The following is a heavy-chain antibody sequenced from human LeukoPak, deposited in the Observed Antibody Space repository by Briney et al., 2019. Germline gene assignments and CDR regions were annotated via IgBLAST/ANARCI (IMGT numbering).Heavy chain of an antibody. V-gene: IGHV3-30*18. Sequence: GGSLRLSCAASGFTFSSYGMHWVRQAPGKGLEWVAVISYDGSNKYCADSVKGRFTISRDNSKNTLYLQMNSLRAEDTAVYYCAKVSLIKWLVDAFDIWGQGTMVTVSS. J-gene: IGHJ3*02. CDR2: ISYDGSNK. CDR3: AKVSLIKWLVDAFDI. D-gene: IGHD6-19*01. CDR1: GFTFSSYG.